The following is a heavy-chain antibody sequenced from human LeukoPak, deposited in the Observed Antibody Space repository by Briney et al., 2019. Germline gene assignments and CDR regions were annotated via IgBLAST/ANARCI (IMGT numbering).Heavy chain of an antibody. J-gene: IGHJ4*02. Sequence: TSETLSLTCAVYGGSFSGYYWSWIRQPPGKGLEWIGEINHSGSTNYNPSLKSRVTISVDTSKNQFSLKLSSVTAADTAVYYCARYDVWGSYRAFDCWGQGTLVTASS. CDR2: INHSGST. CDR3: ARYDVWGSYRAFDC. CDR1: GGSFSGYY. D-gene: IGHD3-16*02. V-gene: IGHV4-34*01.